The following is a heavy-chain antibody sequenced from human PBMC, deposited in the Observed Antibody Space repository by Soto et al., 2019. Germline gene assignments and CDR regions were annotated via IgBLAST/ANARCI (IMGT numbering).Heavy chain of an antibody. V-gene: IGHV3-11*01. J-gene: IGHJ4*02. CDR3: ASHYDLWTGYLSPVDY. D-gene: IGHD3-3*01. Sequence: QVQLVESGGDLVKPGGSLRLSCAACGYTFSDYYLSWIRQAPGKGLEWISYIDTSSTKIYYADSVRGRFTISRDNGKNSLFLEMNNLRVEDTAVYFCASHYDLWTGYLSPVDYWGRGTLVTVSS. CDR2: IDTSSTKI. CDR1: GYTFSDYY.